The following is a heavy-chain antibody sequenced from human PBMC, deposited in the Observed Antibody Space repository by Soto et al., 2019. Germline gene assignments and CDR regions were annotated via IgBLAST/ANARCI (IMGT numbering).Heavy chain of an antibody. CDR3: ARHYCSSTSCSPRFDY. Sequence: PSETLSLTCTVPGGSINSYYWSWIRQPPGKGLEWIGYIYYSGSTNYNPSLKSRVTISVDTSKNQFSLKLSSVTAADTAVYYCARHYCSSTSCSPRFDYWGQGTLVTVSS. D-gene: IGHD2-2*01. CDR2: IYYSGST. CDR1: GGSINSYY. J-gene: IGHJ4*02. V-gene: IGHV4-59*08.